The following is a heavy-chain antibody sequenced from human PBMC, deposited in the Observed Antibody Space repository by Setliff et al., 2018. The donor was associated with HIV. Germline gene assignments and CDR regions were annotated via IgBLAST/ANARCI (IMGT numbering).Heavy chain of an antibody. J-gene: IGHJ4*02. D-gene: IGHD6-13*01. Sequence: SETLSLTCTVSGGSVSTSTYYWGWIRQPPGKGLEYIGTLSYRGTTHYNPSLKSRVSISVDRSKNHFSLRLSSVTAADTAVYYCARGGSRGSWYWDYWGQGTLVTVSS. V-gene: IGHV4-39*07. CDR1: GGSVSTSTYY. CDR2: LSYRGTT. CDR3: ARGGSRGSWYWDY.